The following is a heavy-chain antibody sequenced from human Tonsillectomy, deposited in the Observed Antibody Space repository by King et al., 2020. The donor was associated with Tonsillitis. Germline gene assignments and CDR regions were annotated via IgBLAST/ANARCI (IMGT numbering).Heavy chain of an antibody. D-gene: IGHD3-10*01. V-gene: IGHV3-9*01. Sequence: VQLVESGGGLVQPGRSLRLSCEASGFIFDDFAMHWVRQAPGKGLEWVSGLSWNSGSIGYVDSVKGRFTISRDNAKNSLYLQMNSLTAEDTALYYCAKGRYYGSGKGALDVWGQGTTVIVSS. CDR2: LSWNSGSI. CDR3: AKGRYYGSGKGALDV. CDR1: GFIFDDFA. J-gene: IGHJ6*02.